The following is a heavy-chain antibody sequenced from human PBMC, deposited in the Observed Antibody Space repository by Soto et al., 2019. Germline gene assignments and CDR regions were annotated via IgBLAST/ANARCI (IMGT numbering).Heavy chain of an antibody. J-gene: IGHJ4*02. CDR2: ISYDGHNK. V-gene: IGHV3-30-3*01. CDR3: AREPKNSWYYFDS. Sequence: GGSLRLSCAASGFTLSNHAMHWVRQAPGKGLEWVAVISYDGHNKYYADSVKGRFTISRDISNNTLFVQMNTLRPEDTAVYYYAREPKNSWYYFDSWGQGTLVTVSS. CDR1: GFTLSNHA. D-gene: IGHD6-13*01.